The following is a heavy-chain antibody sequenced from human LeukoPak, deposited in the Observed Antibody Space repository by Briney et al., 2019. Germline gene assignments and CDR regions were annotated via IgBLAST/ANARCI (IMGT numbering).Heavy chain of an antibody. CDR3: ARSKDIVVVPAAYEFDY. CDR2: IYPDDSDT. J-gene: IGHJ4*02. CDR1: GYSFTSYW. D-gene: IGHD2-2*01. Sequence: GESLKISCKGSGYSFTSYWNGWVRQMPRKGLEWMGIIYPDDSDTRYSPSFHGQVTISADKSISTAYLQWSSLKASDTAMYYCARSKDIVVVPAAYEFDYWGQGTLVTVSS. V-gene: IGHV5-51*01.